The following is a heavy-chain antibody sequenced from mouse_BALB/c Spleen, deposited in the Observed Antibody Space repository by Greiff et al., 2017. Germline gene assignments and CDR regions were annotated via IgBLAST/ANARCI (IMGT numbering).Heavy chain of an antibody. CDR2: ISDGGSYT. V-gene: IGHV5-4*02. Sequence: EVHLVESGGGLVKPGGSLKLSCAASGFTFSDYYMYWVSQTPEKRLEWVATISDGGSYTYYPDSVKGRFTINRDNAKNHLYLQMSSLKSEDTAMYYCARERSAWFAYWGQGTLVTVAA. CDR3: ARERSAWFAY. J-gene: IGHJ3*01. CDR1: GFTFSDYY. D-gene: IGHD1-1*01.